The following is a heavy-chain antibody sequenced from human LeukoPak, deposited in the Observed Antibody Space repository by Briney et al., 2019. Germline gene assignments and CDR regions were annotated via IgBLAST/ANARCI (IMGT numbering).Heavy chain of an antibody. D-gene: IGHD3-9*01. CDR1: GGSISSTSYY. CDR3: ASQPYYDILIGYSHFDY. CDR2: IYYSGNT. V-gene: IGHV4-39*01. J-gene: IGHJ4*02. Sequence: SETLSLTCTVSGGSISSTSYYWGWIRQPPGKGLEWIGSIYYSGNTYYNPSLKSRVTISVDTSKNQFSLKLSSVTAADTAVYYCASQPYYDILIGYSHFDYWGQGTLVTVSS.